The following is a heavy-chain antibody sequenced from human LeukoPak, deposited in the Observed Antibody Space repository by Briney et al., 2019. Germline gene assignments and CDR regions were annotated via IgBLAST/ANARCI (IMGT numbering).Heavy chain of an antibody. Sequence: SQTLSLTCAISGDSVSSNSAAWNWIRQSPSRGLEWLGRTYYRSKWYNDYAVSVKSRITINPDTSKNQFSLQLNSVTPEDTAVYYCARGEALTYNWNDDRYYFDYWGQGTLVTVSS. V-gene: IGHV6-1*01. CDR2: TYYRSKWYN. J-gene: IGHJ4*02. D-gene: IGHD1-20*01. CDR1: GDSVSSNSAA. CDR3: ARGEALTYNWNDDRYYFDY.